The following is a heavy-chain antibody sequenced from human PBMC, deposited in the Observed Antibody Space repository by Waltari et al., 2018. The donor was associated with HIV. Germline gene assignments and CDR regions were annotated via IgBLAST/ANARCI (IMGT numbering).Heavy chain of an antibody. D-gene: IGHD5-12*01. Sequence: QVQLQESGPGLVKPSETLSLTCTVSGGSISSYYWSWIRQPPGKGLEWIGYIYYSGSTNYNPSLKSRVTISVDTSKNQFSLKLSSVTAADTAVYYCAREGGYGGIDYWGQGTLVTVSS. CDR1: GGSISSYY. CDR3: AREGGYGGIDY. J-gene: IGHJ4*02. CDR2: IYYSGST. V-gene: IGHV4-59*01.